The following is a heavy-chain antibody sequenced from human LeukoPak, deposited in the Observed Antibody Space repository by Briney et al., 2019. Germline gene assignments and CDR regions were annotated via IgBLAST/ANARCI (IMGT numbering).Heavy chain of an antibody. J-gene: IGHJ1*01. CDR2: IIPIFGTA. V-gene: IGHV1-69*13. D-gene: IGHD6-19*01. CDR3: ARGRAVAALAGHFQH. CDR1: RGTFSSYA. Sequence: SVKVSCKASRGTFSSYAISWVRQAPGQGLEWMGGIIPIFGTANYAQKFQGRVTITADESTSTAYMELSSLRSEDTAVYYCARGRAVAALAGHFQHWGQGTLVTVSS.